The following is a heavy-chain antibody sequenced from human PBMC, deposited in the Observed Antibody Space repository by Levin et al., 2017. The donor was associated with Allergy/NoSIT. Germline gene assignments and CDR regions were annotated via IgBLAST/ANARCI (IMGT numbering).Heavy chain of an antibody. D-gene: IGHD2-2*01. J-gene: IGHJ6*03. CDR2: IDWDDYK. CDR1: GFSLSTSGMC. V-gene: IGHV2-70*11. CDR3: ARIRASSTWSGGGYYYYYMDV. Sequence: GSGPTLVKPTQTLTLTCNFSGFSLSTSGMCVSWIRQPPGKALEWLARIDWDDYKYYSTSLKTRLTISKDTSKNQVVLTMTNMDPVDTATYYCARIRASSTWSGGGYYYYYMDVWGKGTTVTVSS.